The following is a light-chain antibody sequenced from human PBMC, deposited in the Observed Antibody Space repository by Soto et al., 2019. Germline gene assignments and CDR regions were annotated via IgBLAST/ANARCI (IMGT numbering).Light chain of an antibody. J-gene: IGKJ5*01. CDR1: QTISSW. V-gene: IGKV1-5*01. CDR3: QQYHTAPST. Sequence: DIQMTQSPSTLSASVGDRVTIXXRSSQTISSWLAWYQQKPGKAPNLXIYDASTLERGVPSRFSGTGAVTEFTLTIDRLQPDDFATYYCQQYHTAPSTFGQGTRLDIK. CDR2: DAS.